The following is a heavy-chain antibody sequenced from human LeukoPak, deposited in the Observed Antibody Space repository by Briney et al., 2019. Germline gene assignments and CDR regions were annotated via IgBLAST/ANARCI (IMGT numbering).Heavy chain of an antibody. CDR1: GGSISSSSYY. Sequence: PSETLSLTCTVSGGSISSSSYYWGWIRQPPGKGLEWIGSIYYSGSTNYNPSLKSRVTISIDTSKNQFSLKLSSVTAADTAVYYCARDSIVARSFDYWGQGTLVTVSS. J-gene: IGHJ4*02. CDR2: IYYSGST. D-gene: IGHD6-6*01. CDR3: ARDSIVARSFDY. V-gene: IGHV4-39*07.